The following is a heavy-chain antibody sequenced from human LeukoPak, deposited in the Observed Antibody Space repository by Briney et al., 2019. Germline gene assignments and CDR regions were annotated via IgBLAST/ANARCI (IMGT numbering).Heavy chain of an antibody. CDR3: TRLNDFWTGSRRDDAFDI. V-gene: IGHV3-53*01. CDR1: GFTVSRTF. D-gene: IGHD3/OR15-3a*01. CDR2: INSGDKT. Sequence: PGGSLRLSCSASGFTVSRTFMRWVRQAPGKGLQCVSIINSGDKTHYADSVKGRFTIPRDNTKNALFLQMHSLRAEDTAVYYCTRLNDFWTGSRRDDAFDIWGQGTMVTVCS. J-gene: IGHJ3*02.